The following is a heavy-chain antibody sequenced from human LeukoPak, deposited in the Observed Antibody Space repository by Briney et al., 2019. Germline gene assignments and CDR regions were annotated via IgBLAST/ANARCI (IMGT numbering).Heavy chain of an antibody. CDR2: ISGSGGST. CDR3: AKEPVILGLPEAAFDI. Sequence: GGSLRLSCAASGFTFSSYAMSWVRQAPGKGLEWVSAISGSGGSTYYADSVKGRFTISRDNSKNTLYLQMNSLRAEDTAVYYCAKEPVILGLPEAAFDIWGQGTMVTVSS. V-gene: IGHV3-23*01. J-gene: IGHJ3*02. CDR1: GFTFSSYA. D-gene: IGHD3-16*01.